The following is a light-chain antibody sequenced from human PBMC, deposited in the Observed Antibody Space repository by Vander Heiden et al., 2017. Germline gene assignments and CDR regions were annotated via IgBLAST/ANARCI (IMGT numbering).Light chain of an antibody. CDR2: SDT. Sequence: SSDLSQPPSVPVSLGQPAKITSPGDVLARQNAYWYQQKPGQAPLLLIYSDTKRPSGIPERFSGSISGTIVTLTISDVQAEDEADYYCQSADSSGTYSVVFGGGTQLTVL. CDR1: VLARQN. V-gene: IGLV3-25*03. J-gene: IGLJ2*01. CDR3: QSADSSGTYSVV.